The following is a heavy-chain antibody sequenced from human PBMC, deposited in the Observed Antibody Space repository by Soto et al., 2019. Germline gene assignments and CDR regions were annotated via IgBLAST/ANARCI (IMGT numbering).Heavy chain of an antibody. CDR3: SGDRPHSWYYFDY. Sequence: GGSLRLSCAASGLTFSSYAMHWVRQAPGKGLEWVAVISYDGSNKYYADSVKGRFTISRDNSKNTLYLQMNSLRAEDTAVYYFSGDRPHSWYYFDYSGQGTRVTVAS. D-gene: IGHD6-13*01. J-gene: IGHJ4*02. V-gene: IGHV3-30-3*01. CDR1: GLTFSSYA. CDR2: ISYDGSNK.